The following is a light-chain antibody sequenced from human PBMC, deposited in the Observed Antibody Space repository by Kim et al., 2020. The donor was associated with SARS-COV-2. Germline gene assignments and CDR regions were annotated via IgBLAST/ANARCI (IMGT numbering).Light chain of an antibody. CDR2: TAS. Sequence: SASVGDRVNITCRASQSISSYLNWYQQKPGKVPRLVIYTASSLQSGVPSRFSGSGSGTDFTLTISSLQPEDSATYYCQQSYRTLYTFGQGTKLEI. CDR3: QQSYRTLYT. V-gene: IGKV1-39*01. CDR1: QSISSY. J-gene: IGKJ2*01.